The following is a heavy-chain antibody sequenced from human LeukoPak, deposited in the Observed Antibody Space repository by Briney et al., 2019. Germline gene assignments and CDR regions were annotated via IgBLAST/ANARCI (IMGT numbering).Heavy chain of an antibody. J-gene: IGHJ4*02. Sequence: GGSLRLSCAASGFTFSSYSMNWVRQAPGKGLEWVSSISSSSSYIYYADSVKGRFTISRDNAKNSLYLQMNSLRAEDTAVYYCARGAILVGGVGAQDYWGQGTLVTVSS. CDR3: ARGAILVGGVGAQDY. CDR1: GFTFSSYS. D-gene: IGHD1-26*01. CDR2: ISSSSSYI. V-gene: IGHV3-21*01.